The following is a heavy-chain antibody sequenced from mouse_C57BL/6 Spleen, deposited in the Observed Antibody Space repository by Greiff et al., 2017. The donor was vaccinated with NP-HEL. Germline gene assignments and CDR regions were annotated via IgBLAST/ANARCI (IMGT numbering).Heavy chain of an antibody. CDR1: GYSFTSSG. CDR3: ARTPPVDYYAMGY. Sequence: LQESGAELSRPGASVKLSCTASGYSFTSSGISWVKQRTGQGLEWIGETYPRSGNTYYNEKFKGKATLSADKSSSTAYMELRSLTSEDSAVYVCARTPPVDYYAMGYWGQGASVTVAS. J-gene: IGHJ4*01. V-gene: IGHV1-81*01. CDR2: TYPRSGNT.